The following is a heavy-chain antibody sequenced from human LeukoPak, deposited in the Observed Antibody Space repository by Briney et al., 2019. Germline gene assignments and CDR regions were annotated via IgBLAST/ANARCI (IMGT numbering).Heavy chain of an antibody. CDR3: PRGVAVVCTGY. CDR1: VYSSTSYD. CDR2: INPHSGNT. J-gene: IGHJ4*02. Sequence: ASVRVSCAASVYSSTSYDLSCGRRATGQGLECVGCINPHSGNTAYAHKFKGRFTMNRDTSITTAYMDLTSLTSETTPINNLPRGVAVVCTGYWGQGTVVSVSS. V-gene: IGHV1-8*01. D-gene: IGHD6-19*01.